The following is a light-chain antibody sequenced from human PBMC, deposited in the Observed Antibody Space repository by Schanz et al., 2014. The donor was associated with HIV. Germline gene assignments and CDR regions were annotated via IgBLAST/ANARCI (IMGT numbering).Light chain of an antibody. J-gene: IGLJ3*02. Sequence: QSVLTQPPSASGTPGQRVPISCSASSSSIKINTVNWYQQLPGTAPKLLIYNSYHRPSGVPDRFSGSTSDTSASLAISGLQSEDEADYYCAAWDDNLEGWVFGGGTKLTVL. CDR2: NSY. CDR1: SSSIKINT. V-gene: IGLV1-44*01. CDR3: AAWDDNLEGWV.